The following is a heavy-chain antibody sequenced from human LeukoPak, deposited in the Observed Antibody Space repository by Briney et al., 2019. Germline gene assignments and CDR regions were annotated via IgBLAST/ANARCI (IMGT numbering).Heavy chain of an antibody. D-gene: IGHD3-3*01. CDR2: IGISAGST. CDR1: GSTFDNYA. J-gene: IGHJ3*01. CDR3: AKDRWDITIGDAFGF. V-gene: IGHV3-23*01. Sequence: GGSLRLSCEASGSTFDNYAVSWVRQAPGKGLEWVSTIGISAGSTYYADAVKGRFTISRDNSKKTVILQMNRLRVEDTAVYYCAKDRWDITIGDAFGFLGQGTKVPVSS.